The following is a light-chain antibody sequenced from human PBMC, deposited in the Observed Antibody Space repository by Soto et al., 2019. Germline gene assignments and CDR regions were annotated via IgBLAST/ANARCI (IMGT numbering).Light chain of an antibody. J-gene: IGLJ3*02. CDR3: SSYTSSSTWV. CDR2: DVS. CDR1: SSDVGGYSY. Sequence: QSALTQPASVSGSPGQSITISCTGTSSDVGGYSYVSWYQQYPGKAPKLKIYDVSDRPSGVSNRFSGSKSGNTASLTISGLQAEDEADYYCSSYTSSSTWVFGGGAKLTVL. V-gene: IGLV2-14*01.